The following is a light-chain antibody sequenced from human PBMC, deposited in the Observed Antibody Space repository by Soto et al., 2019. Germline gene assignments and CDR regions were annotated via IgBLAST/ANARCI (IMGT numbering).Light chain of an antibody. Sequence: DTQMTQSPSTLSASVGDRVTITRRASQSVRTWLAWYQQKPGRAPKLLIYDASTLRSGVPSRFSGSGSGTEFTLTISSLQPDDFATYYCQQYNGYFGQGTKLEIK. J-gene: IGKJ2*01. V-gene: IGKV1-5*01. CDR2: DAS. CDR3: QQYNGY. CDR1: QSVRTW.